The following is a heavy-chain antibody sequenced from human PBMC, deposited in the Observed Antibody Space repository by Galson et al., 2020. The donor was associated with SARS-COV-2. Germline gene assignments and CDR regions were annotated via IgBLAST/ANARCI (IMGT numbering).Heavy chain of an antibody. CDR3: AKGGEWFGELPPFDY. Sequence: GGSLRLSCAASGFTFSSYAMSWVRQAPGKGLEWVSAISGSGGSTYYADSVKGRFTISRDNSKNTLYLQMNSLRAEDTAVYYCAKGGEWFGELPPFDYWGQGTLVTVSS. CDR1: GFTFSSYA. J-gene: IGHJ4*02. V-gene: IGHV3-23*01. CDR2: ISGSGGST. D-gene: IGHD3-10*01.